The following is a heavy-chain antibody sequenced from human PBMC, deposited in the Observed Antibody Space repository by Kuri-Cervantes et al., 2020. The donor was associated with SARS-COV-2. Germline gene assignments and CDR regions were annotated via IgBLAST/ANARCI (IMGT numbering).Heavy chain of an antibody. D-gene: IGHD2-15*01. CDR3: AREGGSRYHDAFDI. J-gene: IGHJ3*02. CDR1: GGSISSYY. Sequence: SETLSLTCTVSGGSISSYYWSWIRQPPGKGLEWIGSIYYSGSTYYNPSLKSRVTISVDTSKNQFSLKLSSVTAADTAVYYCAREGGSRYHDAFDIWGQGTMVTVSS. V-gene: IGHV4-59*12. CDR2: IYYSGST.